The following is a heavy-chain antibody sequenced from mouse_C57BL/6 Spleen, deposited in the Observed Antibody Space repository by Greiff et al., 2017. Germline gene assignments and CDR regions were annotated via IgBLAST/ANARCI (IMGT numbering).Heavy chain of an antibody. CDR3: ASEYGNYYAMDY. D-gene: IGHD2-1*01. V-gene: IGHV2-6*03. J-gene: IGHJ4*01. Sequence: VMLVESGPGLVAPSQSLSITCTVSGFSLTSYGVPWVRQPPGKGLEWLVVIWSDGSTTYNSALKSRLSISKDNSNSQVFLKMNSLQTDDTAMYYFASEYGNYYAMDYWGQGTSVTVSS. CDR1: GFSLTSYG. CDR2: IWSDGST.